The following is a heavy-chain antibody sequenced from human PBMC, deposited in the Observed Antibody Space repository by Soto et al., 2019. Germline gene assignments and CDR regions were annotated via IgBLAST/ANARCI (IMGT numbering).Heavy chain of an antibody. CDR2: ISVGGSDT. CDR1: GVMFTDYV. Sequence: EGSLILSCAASGVMFTDYVMRWVRQTPGKGLEWVSSISVGGSDTYYLDSVKGRFTISRDNSKNTLYLQMNSLRADDTAIYYCARGGSGGRTWPSDYWGEGA. V-gene: IGHV3-23*01. D-gene: IGHD2-15*01. CDR3: ARGGSGGRTWPSDY. J-gene: IGHJ4*02.